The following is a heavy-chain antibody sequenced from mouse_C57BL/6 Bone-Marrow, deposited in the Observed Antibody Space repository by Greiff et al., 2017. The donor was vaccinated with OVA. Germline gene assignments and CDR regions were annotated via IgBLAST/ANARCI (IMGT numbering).Heavy chain of an antibody. D-gene: IGHD2-4*01. J-gene: IGHJ3*01. CDR2: IDPSDSYT. CDR3: ARGGDYDYDWFAY. CDR1: GYTFTSYW. V-gene: IGHV1-69*01. Sequence: QVQLKQPGAELVMPGASVKLSCKASGYTFTSYWMHWVKQRPGQGLEWIGEIDPSDSYTNYNQKFKGKSTLTVDKSSSTAYMQLSSLTSEDSAVYYCARGGDYDYDWFAYWGQGTLVTVSA.